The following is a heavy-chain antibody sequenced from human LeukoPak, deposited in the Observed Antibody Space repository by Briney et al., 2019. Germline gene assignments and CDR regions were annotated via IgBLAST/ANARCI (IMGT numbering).Heavy chain of an antibody. CDR2: IYADGNT. CDR1: GFIVNTNY. V-gene: IGHV3-53*05. D-gene: IGHD1-1*01. J-gene: IGHJ4*02. Sequence: GGSLRLSCAASGFIVNTNYMTWVRQAPGRGLEWVSFIYADGNTYYADSVKGRFTISRDNSKNNVYLQMYSLRVEDTSIYYCVRDYNWGFDYWGQGTVVTVSS. CDR3: VRDYNWGFDY.